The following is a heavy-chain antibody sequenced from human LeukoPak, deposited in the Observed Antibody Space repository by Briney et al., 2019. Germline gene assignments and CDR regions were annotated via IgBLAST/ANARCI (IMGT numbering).Heavy chain of an antibody. J-gene: IGHJ4*02. D-gene: IGHD1-26*01. CDR3: AREVGARYYFDY. Sequence: GGSLRLSCAASGFTFSSYGVHWVRQAPGKGLEWVAVIWYDGSNKYYADSVKGRFTISRDNSKNTLYLQMNSLRAEDTAVYYCAREVGARYYFDYWGQGTLVTVSS. V-gene: IGHV3-33*01. CDR2: IWYDGSNK. CDR1: GFTFSSYG.